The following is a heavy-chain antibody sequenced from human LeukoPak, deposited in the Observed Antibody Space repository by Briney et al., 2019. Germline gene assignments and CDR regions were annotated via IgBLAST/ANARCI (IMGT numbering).Heavy chain of an antibody. Sequence: GGSLRLSCAASGFTFSSYSMDWFRQAPGKGLEWVSSISSSSSYIYYADSVKGRFTISRDNAKNSLYLQMNSLRAEDTAVYYCARGAFDILTGYYDYWGQGTLVTVSS. CDR1: GFTFSSYS. V-gene: IGHV3-21*01. D-gene: IGHD3-9*01. CDR2: ISSSSSYI. J-gene: IGHJ4*02. CDR3: ARGAFDILTGYYDY.